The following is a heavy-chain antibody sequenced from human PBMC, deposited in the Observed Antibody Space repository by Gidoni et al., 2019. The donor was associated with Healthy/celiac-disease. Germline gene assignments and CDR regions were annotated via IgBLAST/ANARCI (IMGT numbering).Heavy chain of an antibody. CDR1: GGTFSSYA. Sequence: QVQLVQSGAEVKKPGSSVKVSCKASGGTFSSYAISWVRQAPGQGLEWMGGIMHIFGTANYAQKFQGRVTITADESTSTAYMERSSLRSEDTAVYYCARGEDSGYESCDYWGQGTLVTVSS. V-gene: IGHV1-69*01. CDR2: IMHIFGTA. J-gene: IGHJ4*02. CDR3: ARGEDSGYESCDY. D-gene: IGHD5-12*01.